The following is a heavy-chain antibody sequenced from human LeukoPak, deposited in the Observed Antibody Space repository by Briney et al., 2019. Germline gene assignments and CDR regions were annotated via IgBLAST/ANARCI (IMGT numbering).Heavy chain of an antibody. Sequence: GASVKVSCKASGYTFTSYGISWVRQAPGQGLEWMGWISADSGNSYYAQNFQDRVTMTTDRSTSTGYLELRSLRSDDTAVYYCAGELGQEQWLVLPFYWGQGTLVTVSS. CDR3: AGELGQEQWLVLPFY. D-gene: IGHD6-19*01. CDR2: ISADSGNS. CDR1: GYTFTSYG. J-gene: IGHJ4*02. V-gene: IGHV1-18*01.